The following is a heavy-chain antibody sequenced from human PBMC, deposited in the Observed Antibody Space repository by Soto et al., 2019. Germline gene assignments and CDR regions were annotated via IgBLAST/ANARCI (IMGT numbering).Heavy chain of an antibody. CDR1: GFTFDDYT. V-gene: IGHV3-43*01. CDR3: AKGIYGGNSRAFDI. CDR2: ISWDGGST. Sequence: DVQLVESGGVVVQPGGSLRLSCAASGFTFDDYTMHWVRQAPGKGLEWVSLISWDGGSTYYADSVKGRFTISRDNSKNSLYLQMNSLRTEDTALYYCAKGIYGGNSRAFDIWGQGTMVTVSS. J-gene: IGHJ3*02. D-gene: IGHD4-17*01.